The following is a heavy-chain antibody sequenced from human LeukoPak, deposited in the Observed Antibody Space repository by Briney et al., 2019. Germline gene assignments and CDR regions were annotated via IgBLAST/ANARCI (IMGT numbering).Heavy chain of an antibody. V-gene: IGHV3-48*03. Sequence: GGSLRLSCAASGFTFSSYEMNWVRQAPGKGLEWVSYISSSGSTIYYADSVKGRFTISRDNAKNSLYRQMNSLRAGDTAVYYCAELGITMIGGVWGKGTTVTISS. CDR2: ISSSGSTI. D-gene: IGHD3-10*02. CDR3: AELGITMIGGV. J-gene: IGHJ6*04. CDR1: GFTFSSYE.